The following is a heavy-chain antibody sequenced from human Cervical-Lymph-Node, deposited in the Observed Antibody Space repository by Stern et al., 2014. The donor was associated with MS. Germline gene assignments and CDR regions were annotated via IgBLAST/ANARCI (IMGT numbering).Heavy chain of an antibody. V-gene: IGHV1-18*01. J-gene: IGHJ6*02. CDR3: ARAWLRFLEWPIQYYGMDV. Sequence: QDQLVQSGAEVKKPGDSVKVSCKASGYTFTSYGISWVRQAPGQGLEWMGWIRGYNGNTNYAQKLQGRVTMTTDTSTSTGSMALRSLRSNDTDVYYCARAWLRFLEWPIQYYGMDVWGQGTTVTVSS. D-gene: IGHD3-3*01. CDR1: GYTFTSYG. CDR2: IRGYNGNT.